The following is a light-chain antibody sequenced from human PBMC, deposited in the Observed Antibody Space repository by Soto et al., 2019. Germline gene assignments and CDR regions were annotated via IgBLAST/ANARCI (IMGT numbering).Light chain of an antibody. V-gene: IGKV3-20*01. J-gene: IGKJ3*01. CDR3: QEYGRSPQAT. CDR2: GAS. CDR1: QSIGSTY. Sequence: EIVMTQSPGTLSLSPGERATLSCRASQSIGSTYLAWYQQKPGQAPRLLIYGASSRATGIPDTWSGSRCGTDFTLTISSLEPEDFAVYYCQEYGRSPQATFGPGTKVDIK.